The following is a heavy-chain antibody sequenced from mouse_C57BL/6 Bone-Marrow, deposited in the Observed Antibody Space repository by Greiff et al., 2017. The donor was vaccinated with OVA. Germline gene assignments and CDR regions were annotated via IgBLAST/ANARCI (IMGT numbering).Heavy chain of an antibody. J-gene: IGHJ2*01. D-gene: IGHD2-2*01. CDR2: INPSSGYT. CDR3: ARFYYGYDGLDY. V-gene: IGHV1-7*01. CDR1: GYTFTSYW. Sequence: VQGVESGAELAKPGASVKLSCKASGYTFTSYWMHWVKQRPGQGLEWIGYINPSSGYTKYNQKFKDKATLTADKSSCTAYMQLSSLTYEDSAVYYCARFYYGYDGLDYWGQGTTLTVSS.